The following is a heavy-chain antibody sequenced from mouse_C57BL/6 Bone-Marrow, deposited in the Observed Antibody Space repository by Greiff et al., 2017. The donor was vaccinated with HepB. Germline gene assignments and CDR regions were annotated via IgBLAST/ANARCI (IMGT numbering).Heavy chain of an antibody. CDR1: GFNIKDDY. CDR2: IDPENGDT. Sequence: EVQLQQSGAELVRPGASVKLSCTASGFNIKDDYMHWVKQRPEQGLEWIGWIDPENGDTEYASKLQGKATIPADTSSNTAYRQLSSLTSEDTAVYYFTFDGNYPYFDYWGQGTTLTVSS. J-gene: IGHJ2*01. V-gene: IGHV14-4*01. CDR3: TFDGNYPYFDY. D-gene: IGHD2-1*01.